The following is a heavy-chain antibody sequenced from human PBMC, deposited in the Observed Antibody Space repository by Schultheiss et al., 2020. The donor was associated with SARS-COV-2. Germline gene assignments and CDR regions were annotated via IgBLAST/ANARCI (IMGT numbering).Heavy chain of an antibody. CDR1: GGSISSYY. D-gene: IGHD2-15*01. CDR2: IYYSGST. V-gene: IGHV4-59*01. CDR3: ARDGGGGIVEGGWFDP. Sequence: SQTLSLTCTVSGGSISSYYWSWIRQPPGKGLEWIGYIYYSGSTNYNPSLKSRVTISVDTSKNQFSLKLSSVTAADTALYYCARDGGGGIVEGGWFDPWGQGTLVTVSS. J-gene: IGHJ5*02.